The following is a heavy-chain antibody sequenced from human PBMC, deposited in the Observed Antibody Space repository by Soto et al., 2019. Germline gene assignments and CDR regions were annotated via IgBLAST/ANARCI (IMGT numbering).Heavy chain of an antibody. CDR3: VTEVRIKRYSGEFRH. CDR2: INWNSGSI. D-gene: IGHD1-26*01. CDR1: GFTFDDYA. J-gene: IGHJ1*01. V-gene: IGHV3-9*01. Sequence: SLRLSCAASGFTFDDYAMHWVRQVPGKGLEWVSGINWNSGSIGYGDSVKGRFAISRDNAKNSLHLQMNSLSAEDTAFYYCVTEVRIKRYSGEFRHWGQGTLVTVSS.